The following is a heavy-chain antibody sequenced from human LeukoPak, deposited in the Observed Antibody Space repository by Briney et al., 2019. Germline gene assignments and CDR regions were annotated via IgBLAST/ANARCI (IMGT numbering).Heavy chain of an antibody. V-gene: IGHV3-53*01. CDR1: GFTFSSYS. J-gene: IGHJ6*03. CDR3: ARRYYMDV. CDR2: IYSGGST. Sequence: GGSLRLSCAASGFTFSSYSMNWVRQAPGKGLEWVSVIYSGGSTYYADSVKGRFTISRDNSKNMLYLQMNSLRAEDTAVYYCARRYYMDVWGKGTTVTISS.